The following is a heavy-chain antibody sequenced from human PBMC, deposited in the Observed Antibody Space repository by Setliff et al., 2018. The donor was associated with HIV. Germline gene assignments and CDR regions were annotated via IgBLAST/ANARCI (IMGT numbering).Heavy chain of an antibody. J-gene: IGHJ2*01. V-gene: IGHV1-2*02. CDR2: INPNSGGT. D-gene: IGHD5-12*01. CDR1: GYSFPAYY. CDR3: ARDPALTYSGYVYWYFDL. Sequence: GASVKVSCKAAGYSFPAYYIHWVRQAPGQGPEWMGWINPNSGGTNYAQKFQGRVTLTRDTSISTANMELSGLRSDDTAVYYCARDPALTYSGYVYWYFDLWGRGTLVTVSS.